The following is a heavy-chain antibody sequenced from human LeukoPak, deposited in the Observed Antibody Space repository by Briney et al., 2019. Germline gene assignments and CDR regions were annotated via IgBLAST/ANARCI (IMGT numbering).Heavy chain of an antibody. Sequence: SETLSLTCTVSGGSISSYYWSWIRQPAGKGLEWIGRIYTSGSTNYNPSLKSRVTMSVDTSKNQFSLKLSSVTAADTAVYYCARDLPSSFRRVGATGGAFDIWGQGTMVTVSS. CDR3: ARDLPSSFRRVGATGGAFDI. D-gene: IGHD1-26*01. J-gene: IGHJ3*02. CDR1: GGSISSYY. CDR2: IYTSGST. V-gene: IGHV4-4*07.